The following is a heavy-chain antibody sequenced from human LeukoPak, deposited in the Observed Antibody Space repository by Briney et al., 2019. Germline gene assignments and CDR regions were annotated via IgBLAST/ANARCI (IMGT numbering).Heavy chain of an antibody. CDR3: ARGSGDYYSWVY. J-gene: IGHJ4*02. Sequence: GGSLRLSCAASGFPFSSYWVHWVRQAPGKGLEWVSVIYVGGSTYYADSVKGRFTISRDNSKNTLYLQMTSLRAEDTAVYYCARGSGDYYSWVYWGQGTLVTVSS. V-gene: IGHV3-66*01. CDR2: IYVGGST. D-gene: IGHD3-22*01. CDR1: GFPFSSYW.